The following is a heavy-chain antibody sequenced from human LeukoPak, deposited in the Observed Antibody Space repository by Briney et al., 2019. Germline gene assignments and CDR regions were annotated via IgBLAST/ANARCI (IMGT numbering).Heavy chain of an antibody. Sequence: PGGSLRLSCAASGFTFSSYEMNWVRQAPGKGLEWVSYISSSGSTIYYADSVKGRFTISRDNAKNSLHLQMNSLRAEDTAVYYCAREAPQAYGMDVWGKGTTVTVSS. CDR2: ISSSGSTI. CDR1: GFTFSSYE. J-gene: IGHJ6*04. V-gene: IGHV3-48*03. CDR3: AREAPQAYGMDV.